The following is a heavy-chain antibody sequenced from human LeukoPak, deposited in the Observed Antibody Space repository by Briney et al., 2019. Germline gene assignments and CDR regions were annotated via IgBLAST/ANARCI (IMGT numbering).Heavy chain of an antibody. CDR1: GGSISSHY. V-gene: IGHV4-59*11. Sequence: PSETLSLTCTVSGGSISSHYWSWIRQPPGKGLEWIGYIYYSGSTNYNPSLKSRVTISVDTSKNQFSLKLSSVTAADTAVYYCARAPETYYYYYMDVWGKGTTVTVSS. J-gene: IGHJ6*03. CDR3: ARAPETYYYYYMDV. CDR2: IYYSGST.